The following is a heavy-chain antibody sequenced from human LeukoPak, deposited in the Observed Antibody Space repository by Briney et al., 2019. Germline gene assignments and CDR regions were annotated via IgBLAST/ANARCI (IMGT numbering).Heavy chain of an antibody. CDR3: AAETGIPPSFFDY. V-gene: IGHV3-9*01. D-gene: IGHD6-19*01. J-gene: IGHJ4*02. Sequence: PGRSLRLSCAASGFTFDDYAMHWVRQAPGKGLEWVSGISWNSDSIGYADSVKGRFTISRDNAKNSLYLQMNSLRAEDTAVYYCAAETGIPPSFFDYWGQGTLVTVSS. CDR1: GFTFDDYA. CDR2: ISWNSDSI.